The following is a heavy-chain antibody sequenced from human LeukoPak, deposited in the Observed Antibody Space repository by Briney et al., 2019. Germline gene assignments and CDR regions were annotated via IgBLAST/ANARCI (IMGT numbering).Heavy chain of an antibody. CDR3: ARGYCGSTSCYGVFDY. CDR2: IYNSGST. D-gene: IGHD2-2*01. V-gene: IGHV4-61*01. J-gene: IGHJ4*02. Sequence: SETLSLTCTVSGGSVSSDIYYWSWIRQPPGKGLEWLGYIYNSGSTNYNPSLKSRVTISVDTSKDQFSLRLSSVTAAETAVYYCARGYCGSTSCYGVFDYWGQGTLVTVSS. CDR1: GGSVSSDIYY.